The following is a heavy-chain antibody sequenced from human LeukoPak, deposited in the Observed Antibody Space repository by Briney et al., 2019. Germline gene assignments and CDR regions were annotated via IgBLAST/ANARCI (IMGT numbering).Heavy chain of an antibody. CDR1: GGSFSGYY. V-gene: IGHV4-34*01. D-gene: IGHD3-10*01. Sequence: SETLSLTCAVYGGSFSGYYWSWIRQPPGKGLEWIGEINHSGSTNYNPSLKSRVTISVDTSKNQFSLKLSSVTAADTAVYYCARSKASGAFNWFDPWGQGTLVTVSS. CDR3: ARSKASGAFNWFDP. CDR2: INHSGST. J-gene: IGHJ5*02.